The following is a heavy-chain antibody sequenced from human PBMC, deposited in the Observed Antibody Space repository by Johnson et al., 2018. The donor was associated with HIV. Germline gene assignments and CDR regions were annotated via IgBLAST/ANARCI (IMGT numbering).Heavy chain of an antibody. J-gene: IGHJ3*02. Sequence: VQLVESGGNLVKPGGSLRLSCAASGFTFSYAWMSWVRQAPGKGLEWIGHIRSKTNTYATEYAASVKGRFTISRDDSQNTAYLQMNSLKTEDTAVYYCSKFVGYCSGGGCYTPGDIWGQGTMVTVSS. CDR2: IRSKTNTYAT. CDR1: GFTFSYAW. CDR3: SKFVGYCSGGGCYTPGDI. D-gene: IGHD2-15*01. V-gene: IGHV3-73*01.